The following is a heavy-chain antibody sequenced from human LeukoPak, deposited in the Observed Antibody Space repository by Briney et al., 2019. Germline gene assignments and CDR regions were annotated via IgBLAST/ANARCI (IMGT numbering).Heavy chain of an antibody. Sequence: GASVKVSCKASGYTFTGYCMHWVRQAPGQGLEWMGWINPNSGGTNYAQKFQGRVTMTRDTSISTAYMELSRLRSDDTAVYCCARDAYCGGDCYSDYWGQGTLVTVSS. J-gene: IGHJ4*02. CDR2: INPNSGGT. CDR3: ARDAYCGGDCYSDY. D-gene: IGHD2-21*02. V-gene: IGHV1-2*02. CDR1: GYTFTGYC.